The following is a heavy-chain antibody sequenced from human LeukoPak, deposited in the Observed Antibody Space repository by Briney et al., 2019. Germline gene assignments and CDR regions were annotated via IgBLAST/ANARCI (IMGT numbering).Heavy chain of an antibody. Sequence: GGSLRLSCAASGFTFRSYAMHWVRLAPGKGLEWASATTGGGDRTYYADSVKGRFTISRDNSKNTLYLQMNSLRADDTAVYYCAKDRATLVVPASSPTNWFDPWGQGTLVTVSS. CDR2: TTGGGDRT. CDR3: AKDRATLVVPASSPTNWFDP. V-gene: IGHV3-23*01. CDR1: GFTFRSYA. D-gene: IGHD2-2*01. J-gene: IGHJ5*02.